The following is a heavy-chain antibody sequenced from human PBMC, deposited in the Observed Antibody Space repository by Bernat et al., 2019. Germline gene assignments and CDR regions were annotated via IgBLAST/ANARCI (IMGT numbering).Heavy chain of an antibody. J-gene: IGHJ5*02. CDR1: GFTFSSYS. CDR2: ISSSSSYI. D-gene: IGHD1-26*01. Sequence: EVQLVESGGGLVKPGGSLRLSCAASGFTFSSYSMNWVRQAPGKGREWVSSISSSSSYIYYADSVKGRFTISRDNAKNSLYLQMNSLRAEDTAVYYCARWEWDTHNWFDPWGQGTLVTVSS. V-gene: IGHV3-21*01. CDR3: ARWEWDTHNWFDP.